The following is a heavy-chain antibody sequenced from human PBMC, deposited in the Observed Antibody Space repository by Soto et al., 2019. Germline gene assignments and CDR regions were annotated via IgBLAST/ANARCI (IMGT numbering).Heavy chain of an antibody. CDR3: AKGPYDILTGPWYYGMDV. D-gene: IGHD3-9*01. CDR2: ISYDGSSK. J-gene: IGHJ6*02. CDR1: GFTFSSYG. V-gene: IGHV3-30*18. Sequence: GGSLRLSCAASGFTFSSYGMHWVRQAPGKGLEWVAVISYDGSSKYYADSVKGRFTISRDNSKNTLYLQMNSLRAEDTAVYYCAKGPYDILTGPWYYGMDVWGQGTTVTVSS.